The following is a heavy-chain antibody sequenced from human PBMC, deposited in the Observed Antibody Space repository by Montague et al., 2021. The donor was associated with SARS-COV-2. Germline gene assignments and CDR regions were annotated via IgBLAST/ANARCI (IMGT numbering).Heavy chain of an antibody. J-gene: IGHJ4*02. CDR1: KFSFSSYA. Sequence: SLRLSCAASKFSFSSYALHWVRQAPGKGLEWVAVISYVGSNQYYADSVKGQFTISRDNSKNTLYLQMSSLRAEDTAVYYCARPSYYDILTGNGWLEYWGRGTLVTVSS. CDR3: ARPSYYDILTGNGWLEY. D-gene: IGHD3-9*01. CDR2: ISYVGSNQ. V-gene: IGHV3-30*04.